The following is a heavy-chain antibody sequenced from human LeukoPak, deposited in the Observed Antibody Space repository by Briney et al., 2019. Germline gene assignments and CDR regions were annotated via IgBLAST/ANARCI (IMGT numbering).Heavy chain of an antibody. CDR2: ISGGGGST. CDR1: GFTFNSYA. D-gene: IGHD3-22*01. CDR3: AKDRGYYYDSSGYYYFDY. Sequence: GGSLRLSCAASGFTFNSYAMSWVRQAPGKGLEWVSAISGGGGSTYHADSVKGRFTISRDNSKNTLYLQMNSLRAEDTAVYYCAKDRGYYYDSSGYYYFDYWGQGTLVTVPS. J-gene: IGHJ4*02. V-gene: IGHV3-23*01.